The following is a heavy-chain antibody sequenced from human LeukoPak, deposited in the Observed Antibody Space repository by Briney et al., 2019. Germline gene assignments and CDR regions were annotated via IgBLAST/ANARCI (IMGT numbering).Heavy chain of an antibody. CDR1: GFTFSTYW. J-gene: IGHJ4*02. D-gene: IGHD4/OR15-4a*01. V-gene: IGHV3-7*03. CDR2: IKQDGSEK. Sequence: GGSLRLSCAASGFTFSTYWMSWVRQTPGKGLQWVANIKQDGSEKYYVDSVKGRFTISRDNAKNSLYLQMNSLRAEDTAVYYCARRAGAYSHPYDYWGQGTLVTVSS. CDR3: ARRAGAYSHPYDY.